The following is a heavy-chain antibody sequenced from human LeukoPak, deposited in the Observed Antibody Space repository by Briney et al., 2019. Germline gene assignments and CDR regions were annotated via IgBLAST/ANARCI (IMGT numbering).Heavy chain of an antibody. CDR2: IGIDSGNT. Sequence: GGSLRLSCTASGFPFIEYSMNWVRQAPGKGLEWISYIGIDSGNTKYADSVRGRFTISTDKAKNLLYLQMNSLRVEDTAVYYCARDHNYAFDNWGQGTLVSVAS. V-gene: IGHV3-48*01. J-gene: IGHJ4*02. CDR1: GFPFIEYS. D-gene: IGHD1-1*01. CDR3: ARDHNYAFDN.